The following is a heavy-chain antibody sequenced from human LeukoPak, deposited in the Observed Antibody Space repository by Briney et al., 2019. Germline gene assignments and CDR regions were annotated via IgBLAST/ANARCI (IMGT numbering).Heavy chain of an antibody. D-gene: IGHD5-24*01. CDR1: GSDLSTYE. CDR2: ITISGHTK. Sequence: PGGPLRLSCAASGSDLSTYEMNWVRQAPGKGLEWIADITISGHTKNYADSVKGRFSISRDNARTSLYLQMHSLRVEDTGVYYCARGDPHADLWGQGTLVTVSS. CDR3: ARGDPHADL. J-gene: IGHJ5*02. V-gene: IGHV3-48*03.